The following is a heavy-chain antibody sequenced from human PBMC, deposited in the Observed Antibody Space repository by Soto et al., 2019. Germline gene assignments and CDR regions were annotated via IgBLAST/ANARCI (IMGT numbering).Heavy chain of an antibody. CDR3: AKDGKLLGYCSGGSCYPGDHAFDI. CDR1: GFTFSSYA. D-gene: IGHD2-15*01. Sequence: EVQLLESGGGLVQPGGSLRLSCAASGFTFSSYAMSWVRQAPGKGLEWVSAISGSGGSTYYADSVKGRFTISRDNSKNTLYLQMNSLRAEDTAVYYCAKDGKLLGYCSGGSCYPGDHAFDIWGQGTMVNVSS. CDR2: ISGSGGST. V-gene: IGHV3-23*01. J-gene: IGHJ3*02.